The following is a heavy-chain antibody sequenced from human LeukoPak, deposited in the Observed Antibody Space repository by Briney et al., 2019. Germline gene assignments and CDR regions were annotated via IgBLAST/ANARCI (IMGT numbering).Heavy chain of an antibody. CDR3: ARDSVAATPFDY. J-gene: IGHJ4*02. CDR2: IYTSGST. CDR1: GGSISSYY. V-gene: IGHV4-4*07. D-gene: IGHD2-15*01. Sequence: SETLSLTCTVSGGSISSYYWSWIRQPAGKGLEWIGRIYTSGSTNYNPSLKSRVTMPVDTSKNQFSLKLSSVTAADTAVYYCARDSVAATPFDYWGQGTLVTVSS.